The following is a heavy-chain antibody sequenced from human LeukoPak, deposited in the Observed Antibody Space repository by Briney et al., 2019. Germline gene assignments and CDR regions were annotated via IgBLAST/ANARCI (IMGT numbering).Heavy chain of an antibody. CDR2: IIPIFGTA. J-gene: IGHJ1*01. D-gene: IGHD1-26*01. CDR3: ARSGSYYEEYFQH. V-gene: IGHV1-69*13. Sequence: SVKVSCKASGYTFTSYGISWVRQAPGQGLEWMGGIIPIFGTANYAQKFQGRVTITADESTSTAYMELSSLRFEDTAVYYCARSGSYYEEYFQHWGQGTLVTVSS. CDR1: GYTFTSYG.